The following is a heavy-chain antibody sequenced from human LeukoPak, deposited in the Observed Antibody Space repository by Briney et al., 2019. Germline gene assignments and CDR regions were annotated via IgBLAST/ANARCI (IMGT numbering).Heavy chain of an antibody. V-gene: IGHV1-58*02. CDR3: AAGRDDRVFDY. D-gene: IGHD1-1*01. CDR2: IVVVSGNT. Sequence: GASVKVSCKASGFTFTSSVMQWVRQARGQRLEWKGGIVVVSGNTNYAQKFQEGVTITRDMSTSTAYMELSSLRSEDTAAYYCAAGRDDRVFDYWGQGTMVTVSS. CDR1: GFTFTSSV. J-gene: IGHJ4*02.